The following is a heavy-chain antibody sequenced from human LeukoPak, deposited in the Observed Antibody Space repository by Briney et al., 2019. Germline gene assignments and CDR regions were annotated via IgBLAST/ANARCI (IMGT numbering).Heavy chain of an antibody. D-gene: IGHD4-11*01. V-gene: IGHV3-23*01. CDR3: ARNTVLYSTTFDY. CDR1: GFTFSSYA. J-gene: IGHJ4*02. Sequence: GGSLRLSCAASGFTFSSYAMSWVRQAPGKGLEWVSAISGSGGSTYYADSVKGRFTISRDNSKNTLYLQMNSLRAEDTAVYYCARNTVLYSTTFDYWGQGTPVTVSS. CDR2: ISGSGGST.